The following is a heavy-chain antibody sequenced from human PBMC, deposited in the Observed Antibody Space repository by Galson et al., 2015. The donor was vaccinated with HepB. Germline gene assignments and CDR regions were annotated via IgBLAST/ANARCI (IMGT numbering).Heavy chain of an antibody. Sequence: SLRLSCAASGFTFSRSGMHWVRPAPGKGLEWVAVIWYDGSNKYYADSVKGRFTISRDNSKNTLYLQMNSLRAEDTAVYYCARDRVYCSGGSCPDAFDIWGQGTMVTVSS. CDR2: IWYDGSNK. CDR1: GFTFSRSG. J-gene: IGHJ3*02. CDR3: ARDRVYCSGGSCPDAFDI. V-gene: IGHV3-33*01. D-gene: IGHD2-15*01.